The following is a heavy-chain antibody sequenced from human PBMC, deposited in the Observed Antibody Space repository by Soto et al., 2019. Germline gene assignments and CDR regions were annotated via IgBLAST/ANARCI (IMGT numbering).Heavy chain of an antibody. J-gene: IGHJ4*02. V-gene: IGHV1-69*06. CDR1: GSTFNNFA. D-gene: IGHD1-26*01. CDR3: ARALKRWEVNYYFAF. CDR2: IVVDSNTA. Sequence: QVVLLQSGAEVKEPGSSVRVSCQVSGSTFNNFAFSWVRQAPGHGPEWMVGIVVDSNTAEYSQRFQDRVTITADTSTDTLYMELGSLTFEDTAVYYCARALKRWEVNYYFAFWGQGTLVTVSS.